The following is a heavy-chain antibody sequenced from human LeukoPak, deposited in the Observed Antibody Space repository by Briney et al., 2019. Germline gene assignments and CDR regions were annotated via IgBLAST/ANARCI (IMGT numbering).Heavy chain of an antibody. CDR1: GFIVSSDY. CDR3: AKASSFSSGWSHDY. V-gene: IGHV3-23*01. J-gene: IGHJ4*02. CDR2: ISGSGDST. Sequence: GGSLRLSCAASGFIVSSDYMSWVRQAPGEGLEWVSSISGSGDSTFYADSVKGRFTISRDNSKNTLYLQMNSLRAEDTAVYYCAKASSFSSGWSHDYWGQGTLVTVSS. D-gene: IGHD6-19*01.